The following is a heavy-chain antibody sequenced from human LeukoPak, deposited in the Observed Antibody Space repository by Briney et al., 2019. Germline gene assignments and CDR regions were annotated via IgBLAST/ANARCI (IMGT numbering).Heavy chain of an antibody. CDR2: MNPNSGNT. V-gene: IGHV1-8*01. CDR3: ARKGYSSGWWTRGSEYYGMDV. CDR1: GYTFTSYD. D-gene: IGHD6-19*01. Sequence: ASVKVSCKASGYTFTSYDINWVRQATGQGLEWMGWMNPNSGNTGYAQKFQGRVTMTRNTSISTAYMELSSLRSEDTAVYYCARKGYSSGWWTRGSEYYGMDVWGQGTTVTVSS. J-gene: IGHJ6*02.